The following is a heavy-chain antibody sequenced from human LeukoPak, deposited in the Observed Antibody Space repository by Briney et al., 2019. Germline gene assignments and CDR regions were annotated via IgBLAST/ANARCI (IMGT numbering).Heavy chain of an antibody. CDR1: GFSLSTSGMG. J-gene: IGHJ4*02. V-gene: IGHV2-5*01. D-gene: IGHD4-17*01. CDR2: IYWNDDE. CDR3: AHMTTVTTEAYTFDY. Sequence: SGPTLVNPTQTLTLTCTFSGFSLSTSGMGVGWIRQPPGKALEWLILIYWNDDERYSPSLKSRLTVTKDTSKNQVVLTMINMDPVDTATYYCAHMTTVTTEAYTFDYWGQGTLVTVSS.